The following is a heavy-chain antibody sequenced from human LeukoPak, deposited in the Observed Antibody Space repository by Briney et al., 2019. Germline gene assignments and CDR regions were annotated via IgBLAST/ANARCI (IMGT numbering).Heavy chain of an antibody. CDR3: ARSITMVRGGNSDY. J-gene: IGHJ4*02. D-gene: IGHD3-10*01. CDR1: GYTYTGYY. Sequence: ASVKVSCKASGYTYTGYYMHWVRQAPGQGLEWMGWINPNSGGTNYAQKFQGRVTMTRDTSISTAYMELSRLRSDDTAVYYCARSITMVRGGNSDYWGQGTLVTVSS. CDR2: INPNSGGT. V-gene: IGHV1-2*02.